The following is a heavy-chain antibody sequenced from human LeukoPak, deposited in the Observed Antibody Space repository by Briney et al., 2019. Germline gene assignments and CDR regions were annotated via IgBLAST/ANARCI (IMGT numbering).Heavy chain of an antibody. D-gene: IGHD6-13*01. Sequence: ASVKVSCKASGYTFTSYDINWARQATGQGLEWMGWMNPNSGNTGYAQKFQGRVTMTRNTSISTAYMELSSLRSEDTAVYYCARGSRYSSSWYRDYYYYYMDVWGKGTTVTISS. CDR1: GYTFTSYD. J-gene: IGHJ6*03. V-gene: IGHV1-8*01. CDR3: ARGSRYSSSWYRDYYYYYMDV. CDR2: MNPNSGNT.